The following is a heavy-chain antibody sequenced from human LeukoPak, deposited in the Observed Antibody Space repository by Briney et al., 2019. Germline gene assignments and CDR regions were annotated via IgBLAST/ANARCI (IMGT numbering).Heavy chain of an antibody. CDR2: IYSGGST. J-gene: IGHJ4*02. CDR3: AWRSGYEIAFDY. D-gene: IGHD5-12*01. V-gene: IGHV3-66*01. Sequence: GGSLRLSCAASGFTFSSYWMSWVRQAPGKGLEWVSVIYSGGSTYYADSVKGRFTISRDNSKNTLYLQMNSLRAEDTAVYYCAWRSGYEIAFDYWGQGTLVTVSS. CDR1: GFTFSSYW.